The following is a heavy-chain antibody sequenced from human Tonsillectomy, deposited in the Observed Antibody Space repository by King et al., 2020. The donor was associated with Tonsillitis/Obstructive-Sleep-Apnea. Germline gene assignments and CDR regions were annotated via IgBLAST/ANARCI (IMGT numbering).Heavy chain of an antibody. V-gene: IGHV1-46*01. D-gene: IGHD6-25*01. CDR3: ARDPARGDAFDI. CDR1: GYTFTSYY. J-gene: IGHJ3*02. Sequence: QLVQSGAEVKKPGASVKVSCKASGYTFTSYYMHWVRQAPGQGLEWMGIINPIGGSTSNAQRFQGRVTMTRDTSTSTVYMELSSLRSEDTAVYYCARDPARGDAFDIWGQGTMVTVSS. CDR2: INPIGGST.